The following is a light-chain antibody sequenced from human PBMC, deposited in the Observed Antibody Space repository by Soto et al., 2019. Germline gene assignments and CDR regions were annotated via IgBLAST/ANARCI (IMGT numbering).Light chain of an antibody. CDR2: GAS. J-gene: IGKJ5*01. CDR1: QSVSSSY. CDR3: QQYGSSPKIT. Sequence: EIVLTQSPGTLSLSPGERATLSCRARQSVSSSYLAWYQQRPGQAPRLLIYGASIRATGIPDRFSGSGSGTDFTLTISRLEPEDFAVYYCQQYGSSPKITFGQGTRLEI. V-gene: IGKV3-20*01.